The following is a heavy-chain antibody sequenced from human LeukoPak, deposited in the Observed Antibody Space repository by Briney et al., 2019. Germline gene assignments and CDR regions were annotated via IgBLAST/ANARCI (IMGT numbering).Heavy chain of an antibody. J-gene: IGHJ5*01. V-gene: IGHV3-7*01. CDR3: AREFRSGYNSRWFDY. CDR1: GFILSSYW. CDR2: IKQDGSEK. Sequence: GGSLRLSCAASGFILSSYWMSWVRQAPGKVLEWVANIKQDGSEKWYVDSVKGRFTISRDNAKNSLYLQMNSLRVEDTAVYYCAREFRSGYNSRWFDYWGQGTLVTVSS. D-gene: IGHD6-19*01.